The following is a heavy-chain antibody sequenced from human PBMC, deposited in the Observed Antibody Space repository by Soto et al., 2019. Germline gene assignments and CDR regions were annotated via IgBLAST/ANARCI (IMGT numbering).Heavy chain of an antibody. Sequence: GGSLRLSCAASGFTFSSYEMNWVRQAPGKGLEWVSYISSSGSTIYCADSVKGRFTISRDNAKNSLYLQMNSLRAEDTAVYYCASTVRVRGALDYWGQGTLVTVSS. V-gene: IGHV3-48*03. D-gene: IGHD3-10*01. CDR3: ASTVRVRGALDY. CDR2: ISSSGSTI. CDR1: GFTFSSYE. J-gene: IGHJ4*02.